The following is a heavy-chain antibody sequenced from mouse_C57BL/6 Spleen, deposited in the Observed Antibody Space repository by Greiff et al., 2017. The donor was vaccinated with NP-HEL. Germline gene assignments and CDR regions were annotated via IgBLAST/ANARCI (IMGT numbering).Heavy chain of an antibody. V-gene: IGHV2-2*01. D-gene: IGHD3-2*02. CDR1: GVSLTSYG. Sequence: VKLVESGPGLVQPSQSLSITCPVSGVSLTSYGVHWVRQSPGKGLEWMGVIWSGGSTDYTAAFISRLSIRKETSKSQVFFKRNSMQADDTAIDYCARTSQAPDYYAMDDGGQGTSVTVSS. CDR3: ARTSQAPDYYAMDD. CDR2: IWSGGST. J-gene: IGHJ4*01.